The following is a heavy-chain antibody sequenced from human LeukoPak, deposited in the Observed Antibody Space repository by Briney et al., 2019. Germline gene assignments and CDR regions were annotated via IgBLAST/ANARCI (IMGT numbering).Heavy chain of an antibody. CDR3: ARTRYCSGATCYSPELFDS. Sequence: RSETVSLTCAVSGYSISSGFHWGWLRQSPGKGLEWIGSILHGGNTYYNPSLKSRVTISVDTSMNQFSLRVTSVTAADTAVYYCARTRYCSGATCYSPELFDSWGQGTLVTASS. CDR1: GYSISSGFH. CDR2: ILHGGNT. J-gene: IGHJ4*02. V-gene: IGHV4-38-2*01. D-gene: IGHD2-15*01.